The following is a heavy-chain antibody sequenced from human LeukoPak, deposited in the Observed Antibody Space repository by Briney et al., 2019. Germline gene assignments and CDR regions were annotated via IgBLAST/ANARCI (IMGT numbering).Heavy chain of an antibody. CDR1: GGSISSGGYS. J-gene: IGHJ4*02. CDR3: ARNYDINEYCFDY. D-gene: IGHD3-3*01. CDR2: IYHSGST. Sequence: SETLSLTCAVSGGSISSGGYSWSWIRQPPGKGLEWIGYIYHSGSTYYNPSLKSRVTISVDRSKNQFSLKLSSVTAADTAVYYCARNYDINEYCFDYWGQGTLVTVSS. V-gene: IGHV4-30-2*01.